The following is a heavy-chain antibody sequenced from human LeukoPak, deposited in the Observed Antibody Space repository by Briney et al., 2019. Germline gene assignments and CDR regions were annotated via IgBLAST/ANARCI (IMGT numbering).Heavy chain of an antibody. CDR3: AKDRPLSI. CDR2: ISSSSSTI. V-gene: IGHV3-48*01. J-gene: IGHJ3*02. CDR1: GFTFSSYS. Sequence: GGSLRLSCAASGFTFSSYSMNWVRQAPGKGLEWVSYISSSSSTIYYADSVKGRFTISRDNAKNSLYLQMNSLRAEDTAVYYCAKDRPLSIWGQGTMVTVSS.